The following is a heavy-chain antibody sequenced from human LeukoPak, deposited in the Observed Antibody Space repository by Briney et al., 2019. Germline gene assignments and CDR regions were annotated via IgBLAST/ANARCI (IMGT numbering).Heavy chain of an antibody. CDR3: VKDIQLSY. V-gene: IGHV3-23*01. D-gene: IGHD3-16*02. J-gene: IGHJ4*02. CDR2: ISFSGANT. Sequence: GVSLRLSCAASGFGFKDAAMTWVRQAPGKALEWVSLISFSGANTYYADSVKGRFTISRDNSKSTVSLQMNSLRAEDTAMYYCVKDIQLSYWGQGTLVTVSS. CDR1: GFGFKDAA.